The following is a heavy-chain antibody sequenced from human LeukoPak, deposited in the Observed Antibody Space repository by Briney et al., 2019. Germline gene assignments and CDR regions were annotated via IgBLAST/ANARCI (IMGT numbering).Heavy chain of an antibody. CDR2: IYSGGST. D-gene: IGHD2-15*01. Sequence: GGSLRLSCVASGFTVSSNYMSWVRRAPGKGLEWVSVIYSGGSTYYANSVKGRFTISRDNSKNTLYLQMNSLRAEDTAVYYCARRTLGYCSGGSCLPPYYYYYGMDVWGQGTTVTVSS. CDR3: ARRTLGYCSGGSCLPPYYYYYGMDV. CDR1: GFTVSSNY. J-gene: IGHJ6*02. V-gene: IGHV3-53*01.